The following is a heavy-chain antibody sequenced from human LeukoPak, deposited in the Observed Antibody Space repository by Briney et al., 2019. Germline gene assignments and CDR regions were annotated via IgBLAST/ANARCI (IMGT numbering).Heavy chain of an antibody. J-gene: IGHJ4*02. CDR3: ARMGWQQRSQGSKFDY. Sequence: SETLSLTCTASGGSISSSSYYWGWIRQPPGKGLEWIGSIYYSGSTYYNPSLKSRVTISVDTSKNQFSLKVSSVTAADTAVYYCARMGWQQRSQGSKFDYWGQGTLVTVSS. V-gene: IGHV4-39*01. D-gene: IGHD6-13*01. CDR2: IYYSGST. CDR1: GGSISSSSYY.